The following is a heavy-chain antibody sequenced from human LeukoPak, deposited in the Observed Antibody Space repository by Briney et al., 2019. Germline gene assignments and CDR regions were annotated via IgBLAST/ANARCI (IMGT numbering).Heavy chain of an antibody. D-gene: IGHD3-10*01. CDR2: ISAYNGNT. V-gene: IGHV1-18*01. J-gene: IGHJ5*02. CDR1: GYTFTSYG. Sequence: GASVKVSCKASGYTFTSYGISWVRQAPGQGLEWMGWISAYNGNTNYAQKLQGRVTMTTDTSTSTAYMELRSLRSDDTAVYYCARGLGLWFGELTANNWFDPWGQGTLVTVSS. CDR3: ARGLGLWFGELTANNWFDP.